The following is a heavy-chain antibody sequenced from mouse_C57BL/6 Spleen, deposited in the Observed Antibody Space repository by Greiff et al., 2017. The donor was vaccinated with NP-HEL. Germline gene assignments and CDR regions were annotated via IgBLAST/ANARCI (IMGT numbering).Heavy chain of an antibody. D-gene: IGHD1-1*01. CDR3: ARGYYGSSPSYWYCDV. CDR1: GYTFTDYN. Sequence: EVQLQQSGPELVKPGASVKMSCKASGYTFTDYNMHWVKQSHGKSLEWIGYINPNNGGTSYNQKFKGKATLTVNKSSSTAYMELRSLTSEYSAVYYCARGYYGSSPSYWYCDVGGTGTTVTVSS. CDR2: INPNNGGT. V-gene: IGHV1-22*01. J-gene: IGHJ1*03.